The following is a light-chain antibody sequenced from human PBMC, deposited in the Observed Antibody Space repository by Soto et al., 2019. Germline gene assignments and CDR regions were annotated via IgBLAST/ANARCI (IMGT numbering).Light chain of an antibody. V-gene: IGKV1-27*01. J-gene: IGKJ1*01. CDR2: AAS. CDR3: QQYYGHPRT. CDR1: QVISNY. Sequence: DIQMTHSPSSLSASLGAMVTITCRAIQVISNYLAWYQQKPGKVPKLLIYAASTLQSGVPSRFSGSGSGTDFTLTINNLQPEDVAVYYCQQYYGHPRTFGQGTKVDI.